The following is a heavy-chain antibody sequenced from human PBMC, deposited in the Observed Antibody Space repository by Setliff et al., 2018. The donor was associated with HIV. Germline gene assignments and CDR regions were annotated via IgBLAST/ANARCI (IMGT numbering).Heavy chain of an antibody. CDR1: GGSFNGYS. Sequence: PSETLSLTCAVYGGSFNGYSWTWIRQPPGKGLEWIGGINHSGSTNYNPSLKSRVTISVDTSSNRFSLKLSSVTAADTAVYYCARDSGSYYGMDVWGQGTAVTVSS. D-gene: IGHD1-26*01. CDR3: ARDSGSYYGMDV. CDR2: INHSGST. V-gene: IGHV4-34*01. J-gene: IGHJ6*02.